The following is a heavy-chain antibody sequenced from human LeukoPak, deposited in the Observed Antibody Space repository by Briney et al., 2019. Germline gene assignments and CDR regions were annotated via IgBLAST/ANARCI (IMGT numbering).Heavy chain of an antibody. CDR1: GFTVSSNY. CDR3: ARAYSSGWYYYGMDV. CDR2: IYSGGST. Sequence: GGSLRLSCAASGFTVSSNYMSWVRQAPGKGLEWVSVIYSGGSTYYSDSVKGRFTISRDNSKNTLYLQMNSLRAEDTAVYYCARAYSSGWYYYGMDVWGQGTTVTVSS. D-gene: IGHD6-19*01. J-gene: IGHJ6*02. V-gene: IGHV3-66*01.